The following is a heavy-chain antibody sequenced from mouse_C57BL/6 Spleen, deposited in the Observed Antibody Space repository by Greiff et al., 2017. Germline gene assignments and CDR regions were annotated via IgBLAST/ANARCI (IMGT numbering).Heavy chain of an antibody. D-gene: IGHD1-1*01. CDR3: ARYGSSYLYYFDY. CDR2: IYPGDGDT. V-gene: IGHV1-80*01. J-gene: IGHJ2*01. CDR1: GYAFSSYW. Sequence: QVQLQQSRAELVKPGASVKISCKASGYAFSSYWMNWVKQRPGKGLEWIGQIYPGDGDTNYNGKFKGKATLTADKSSSTAYMQLSSLTSEDSAVYFCARYGSSYLYYFDYWGQGTTLTVSS.